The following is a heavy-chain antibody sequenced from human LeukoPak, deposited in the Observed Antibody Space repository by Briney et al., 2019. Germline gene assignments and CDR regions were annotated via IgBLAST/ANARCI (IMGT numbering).Heavy chain of an antibody. CDR1: GVSFSGYY. CDR3: ARGGGLTYNWFDP. D-gene: IGHD4/OR15-4a*01. V-gene: IGHV4-34*01. J-gene: IGHJ5*02. CDR2: INHSGST. Sequence: KPSETLSLTCAVYGVSFSGYYWSWIRQPPGKGLVWIGEINHSGSTNYNPSLKSRVTISVDTSKNQFSLKLSSVTAADTAVYYCARGGGLTYNWFDPWGQGTLVTVSS.